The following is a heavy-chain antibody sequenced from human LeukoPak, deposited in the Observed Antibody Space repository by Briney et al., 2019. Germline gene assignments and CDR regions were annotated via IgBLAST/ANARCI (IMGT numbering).Heavy chain of an antibody. Sequence: ASVKVSCKASGYTFTGYYMHWVRQAPGQGLEWMGWINPNSGGTNYAQKFQGRVTMTRDTSISTAYMELSRLRSDDTAVYYCARVCSGGSCYPTGLWFDPWGQGTLVTVSS. CDR1: GYTFTGYY. D-gene: IGHD2-15*01. J-gene: IGHJ5*02. CDR3: ARVCSGGSCYPTGLWFDP. V-gene: IGHV1-2*02. CDR2: INPNSGGT.